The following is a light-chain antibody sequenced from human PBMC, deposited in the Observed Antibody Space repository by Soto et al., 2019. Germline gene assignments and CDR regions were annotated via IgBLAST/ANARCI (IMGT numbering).Light chain of an antibody. CDR3: QQYGSSLYT. V-gene: IGKV3-20*01. CDR2: GTS. J-gene: IGKJ2*01. CDR1: QSVDSSY. Sequence: ENVLTQSPGTLSLSPGERATLSCRASQSVDSSYLAWYQQKPGQAPRLLIYGTSTRATGIPDRFSGSGSGTDFTLTINRLEPVDFAVYYCQQYGSSLYTFGQGTKLEIK.